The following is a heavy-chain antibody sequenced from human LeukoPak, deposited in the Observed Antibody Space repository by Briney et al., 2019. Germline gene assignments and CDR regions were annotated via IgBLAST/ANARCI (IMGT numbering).Heavy chain of an antibody. Sequence: GGSLRLSCAASGFTFSSYAMSWVRQAPGKGLEWVSAISGSGGSTYYADSVKGRFTISRDNSKNTLYLQMNSLRAEDTAVYYCAKMLGIGVDYYYMDVWGKGTTVTISS. CDR3: AKMLGIGVDYYYMDV. J-gene: IGHJ6*03. D-gene: IGHD7-27*01. CDR2: ISGSGGST. CDR1: GFTFSSYA. V-gene: IGHV3-23*01.